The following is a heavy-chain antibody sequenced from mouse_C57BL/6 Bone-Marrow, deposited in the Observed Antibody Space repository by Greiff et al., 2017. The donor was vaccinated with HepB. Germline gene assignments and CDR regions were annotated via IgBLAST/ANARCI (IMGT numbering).Heavy chain of an antibody. J-gene: IGHJ2*01. D-gene: IGHD2-10*01. CDR2: INPSSGYT. CDR1: GYTFTSYT. V-gene: IGHV1-4*01. Sequence: VMLVESGAELARPGASVKMSCKASGYTFTSYTMHWVKQRPGQGLEWIGYINPSSGYTKYNQKFKDKATLTADKSSSTAYMQLSSLTSEDSAVYYCASYSFFDYWGQGTTLTVSS. CDR3: ASYSFFDY.